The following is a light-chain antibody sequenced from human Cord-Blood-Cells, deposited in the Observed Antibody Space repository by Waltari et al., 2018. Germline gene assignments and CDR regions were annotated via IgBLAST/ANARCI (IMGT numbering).Light chain of an antibody. CDR2: EVS. J-gene: IGLJ2*01. V-gene: IGLV2-8*01. CDR3: SSYAGSNNVV. CDR1: SSDVGGYNY. Sequence: QSALTQPPSASGSPGQSVTISCTGTSSDVGGYNYVSWYQQHPGKAPQLRIYEVSKRPSGVPVRFSGSKCGNTAALTVSGLQAEDEADYYCSSYAGSNNVVFGGGTKLTVL.